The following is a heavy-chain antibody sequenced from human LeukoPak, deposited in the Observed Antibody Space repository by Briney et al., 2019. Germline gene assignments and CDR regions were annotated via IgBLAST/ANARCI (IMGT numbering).Heavy chain of an antibody. D-gene: IGHD3-10*01. V-gene: IGHV3-30*18. CDR2: ISYDGSNK. Sequence: AGGSLRLSCAASGFTFSSYGMHWVRQAPGKGLEWVAVISYDGSNKYYADSVKGRFTISRDNSKNTLYLQMNSLRAEDTAVYYCAKDISREFMSYFDYWGQGTLVTVSS. CDR1: GFTFSSYG. J-gene: IGHJ4*02. CDR3: AKDISREFMSYFDY.